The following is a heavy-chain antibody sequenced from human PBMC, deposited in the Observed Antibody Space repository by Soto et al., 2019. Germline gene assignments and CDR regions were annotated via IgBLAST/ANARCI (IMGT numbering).Heavy chain of an antibody. J-gene: IGHJ4*02. V-gene: IGHV3-7*03. CDR1: GFTFSSYW. D-gene: IGHD1-26*01. CDR3: ARDYPGGSYYDY. CDR2: INQDGSEK. Sequence: SGGSLRLSCAASGFTFSSYWMSWVRQAPGKGPEWVARINQDGSEKYYVDSVKGRFTISRDNAKNSLYLQMNSLRAEDTAVYYCARDYPGGSYYDYWGQGTLVTVSS.